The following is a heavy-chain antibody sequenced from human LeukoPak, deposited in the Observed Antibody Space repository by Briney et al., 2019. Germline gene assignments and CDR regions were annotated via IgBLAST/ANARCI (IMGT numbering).Heavy chain of an antibody. D-gene: IGHD6-19*01. CDR2: ISYDGSNK. Sequence: GGSLRLSCAASGFTFSSYAMHWVRQAPGKGLEWVAVISYDGSNKYYADSVKGRFTISRDNSKNTLYLQMNSLRAEDTAVYYCARSGYSSGWYALDYWGQGTLVTVSS. J-gene: IGHJ4*02. CDR3: ARSGYSSGWYALDY. CDR1: GFTFSSYA. V-gene: IGHV3-30*04.